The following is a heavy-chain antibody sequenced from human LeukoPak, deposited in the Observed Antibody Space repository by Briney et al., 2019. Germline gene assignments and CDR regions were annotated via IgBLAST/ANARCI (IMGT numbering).Heavy chain of an antibody. CDR1: GFTFSSYS. V-gene: IGHV3-30*02. Sequence: PGGSLRLSCAASGFTFSSYSMHWVRQAPGKGLEWVAFIRYDGSNKYYADSVKGRFTISRDNSKNTLYLQMNSLRAEDTAVYYCAGHYYDCWSGYADYWGQGTLVTVSS. CDR2: IRYDGSNK. D-gene: IGHD3-3*01. J-gene: IGHJ4*02. CDR3: AGHYYDCWSGYADY.